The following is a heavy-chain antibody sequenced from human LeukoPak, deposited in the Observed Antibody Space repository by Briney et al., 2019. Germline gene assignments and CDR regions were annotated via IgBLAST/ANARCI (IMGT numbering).Heavy chain of an antibody. CDR3: ARRRQQLVPDALDT. CDR2: IYPGDSDP. V-gene: IGHV5-51*01. J-gene: IGHJ3*02. D-gene: IGHD6-13*01. Sequence: TGESLKISCKGSGYSFTSYWIGWVRQMPGKGLEWMGIIYPGDSDPGYSPSFQGQVTISADKSISTAYLQWSSLKASDTAMYYCARRRQQLVPDALDTWGQGTMVTVSS. CDR1: GYSFTSYW.